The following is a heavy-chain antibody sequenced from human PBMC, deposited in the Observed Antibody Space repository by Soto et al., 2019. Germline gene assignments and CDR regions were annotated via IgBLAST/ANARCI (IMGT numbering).Heavy chain of an antibody. CDR1: GFIFSGYA. D-gene: IGHD3-9*01. J-gene: IGHJ4*02. CDR2: ISYDGNTQ. Sequence: QVQLVESGGGVVQPGGSLRLSCAASGFIFSGYAMHWVRQAPGKGLEWVAVISYDGNTQYYADSVKRRFTVSRDNSNNILYVEMNNLRDGDTAMYYCAKETNAYEINFWGQGTLVTVSP. V-gene: IGHV3-30-3*01. CDR3: AKETNAYEINF.